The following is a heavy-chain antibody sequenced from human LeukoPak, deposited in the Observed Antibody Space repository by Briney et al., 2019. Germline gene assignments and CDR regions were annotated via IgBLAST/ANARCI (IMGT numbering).Heavy chain of an antibody. D-gene: IGHD5-18*01. Sequence: GESLKISCKGSGYSFTSYWIGWVRQMPGKGLEWMGIIYPGDSETRYSPSFQGQVTISAEQSITSAYLHWSSLKAAGPAMYYCAKSGRYSHGWPVDYGGQGTVVAVSS. CDR3: AKSGRYSHGWPVDY. J-gene: IGHJ4*02. CDR1: GYSFTSYW. CDR2: IYPGDSET. V-gene: IGHV5-51*01.